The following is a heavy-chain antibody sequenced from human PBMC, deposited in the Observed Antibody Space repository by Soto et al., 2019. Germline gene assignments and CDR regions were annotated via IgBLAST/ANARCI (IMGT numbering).Heavy chain of an antibody. V-gene: IGHV3-30-3*01. CDR3: ARDEGRQLWFAVLIAGSYGMDV. J-gene: IGHJ6*02. CDR2: ISYDGSNK. CDR1: GFTFSSYA. Sequence: GGSLRLSCAASGFTFSSYAMHWVRQAPGKGLEWVAVISYDGSNKYYADSVKGRFTISRDNSKNTLYLQMNSLRAEDTAVYYCARDEGRQLWFAVLIAGSYGMDVWGQGTTVTVYS. D-gene: IGHD5-18*01.